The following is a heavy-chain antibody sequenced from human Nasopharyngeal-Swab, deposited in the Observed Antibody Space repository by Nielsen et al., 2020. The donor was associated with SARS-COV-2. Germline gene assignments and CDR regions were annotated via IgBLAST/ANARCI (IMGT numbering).Heavy chain of an antibody. CDR1: GGSISSNTW. J-gene: IGHJ6*02. CDR2: VGHRGST. Sequence: GSLRLSCTVSGGSISSNTWWALLPQPPGKRLQWIGEVGHRGSTNYNPSLESRVTISLDESKNQFSLNLRSVTTADTAVYFCVRVSGVGIPEALYYLYYGMDVWGQGTTVTVSS. V-gene: IGHV4-4*01. CDR3: VRVSGVGIPEALYYLYYGMDV. D-gene: IGHD2-21*01.